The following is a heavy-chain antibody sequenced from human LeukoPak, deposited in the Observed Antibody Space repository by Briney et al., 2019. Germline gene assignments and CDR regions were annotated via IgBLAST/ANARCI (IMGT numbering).Heavy chain of an antibody. CDR1: GFTFSNFW. CDR3: ARALTGTFEY. D-gene: IGHD1-1*01. J-gene: IGHJ4*02. V-gene: IGHV3-74*01. Sequence: GGSLRLSCAASGFTFSNFWMHWVRQAPGKGLVWVSRTNSDGSTTDYADSVKGRFTISRDNAKNTLYLQMNSLRAEDTAVYYCARALTGTFEYWVQGTLVTFSS. CDR2: TNSDGSTT.